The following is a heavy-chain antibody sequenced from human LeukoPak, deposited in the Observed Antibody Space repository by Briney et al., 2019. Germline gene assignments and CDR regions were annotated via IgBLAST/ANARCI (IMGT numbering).Heavy chain of an antibody. CDR2: IYSGGST. V-gene: IGHV3-53*01. CDR3: ARGHYGDYPKAYFDY. Sequence: PGGSLRLSCAASGFTVSSNYMSWVRQAPGKGLEWVSVIYSGGSTYYADSVKGRFTISRDNSKNTLYLQMNSLRAEDTAVYYCARGHYGDYPKAYFDYWGQGTLVTVSS. J-gene: IGHJ4*02. D-gene: IGHD4-17*01. CDR1: GFTVSSNY.